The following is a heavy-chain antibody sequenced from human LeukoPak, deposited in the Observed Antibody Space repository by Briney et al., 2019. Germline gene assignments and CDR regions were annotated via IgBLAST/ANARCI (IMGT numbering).Heavy chain of an antibody. D-gene: IGHD3-3*01. J-gene: IGHJ6*03. CDR3: ARRYYDFWSGYYTGIYYYYYYMDV. CDR1: GYTFTSYD. V-gene: IGHV1-8*01. Sequence: ASVKVSCKASGYTFTSYDINWVRQDTGQGLEWMGWMNPNSGNTGYAQKFQGRVTMTRDTSISTAYMELSSLRSEDTAVYYCARRYYDFWSGYYTGIYYYYYYMDVWGKGTTVTVSS. CDR2: MNPNSGNT.